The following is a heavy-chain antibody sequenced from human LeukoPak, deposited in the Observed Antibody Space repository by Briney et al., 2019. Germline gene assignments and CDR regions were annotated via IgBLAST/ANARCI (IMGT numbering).Heavy chain of an antibody. J-gene: IGHJ6*03. CDR1: GFTFDDYD. CDR2: ISWNSVTI. Sequence: GGSLRLSCAASGFTFDDYDLHWVRQAPGKGLEWVSGISWNSVTIDYADSVKGRLTLSRDNAKNSLYLQMNSLRAEDTAVYYCAREGSDWNYYYYMDVWGKGTTVTISS. D-gene: IGHD6-19*01. V-gene: IGHV3-9*01. CDR3: AREGSDWNYYYYMDV.